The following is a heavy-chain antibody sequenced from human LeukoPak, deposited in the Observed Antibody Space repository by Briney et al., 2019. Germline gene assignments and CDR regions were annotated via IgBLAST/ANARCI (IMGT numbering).Heavy chain of an antibody. CDR2: ISSSSSDI. V-gene: IGHV3-21*01. D-gene: IGHD1-26*01. Sequence: GGSLRLSCAASGFTFSSYGMHWVRQAPGKGLEWVSSISSSSSDIYYADSVKGRFTISTDNAKNSLYLQMNSLRAEDTAVYYCARDHNFASDSGSLRDYWGQGTLVTVSS. CDR1: GFTFSSYG. J-gene: IGHJ4*02. CDR3: ARDHNFASDSGSLRDY.